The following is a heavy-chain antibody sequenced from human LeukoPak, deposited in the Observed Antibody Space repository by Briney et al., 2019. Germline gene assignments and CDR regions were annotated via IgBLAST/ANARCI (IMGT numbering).Heavy chain of an antibody. J-gene: IGHJ5*02. V-gene: IGHV3-30*18. CDR2: ISYEGGTQ. D-gene: IGHD3-10*01. Sequence: GGTLRLSCAASGFTFSNFGMHWVREAPGKGLEWVAVISYEGGTQHYADSVKGRFIISRDNPRNTLYLQMNILRTEDTAVYYCAKEGTPQVSTWYDLWGQGTQVIVSS. CDR3: AKEGTPQVSTWYDL. CDR1: GFTFSNFG.